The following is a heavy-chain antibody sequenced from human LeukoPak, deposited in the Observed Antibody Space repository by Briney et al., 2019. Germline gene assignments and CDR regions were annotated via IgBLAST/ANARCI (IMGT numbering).Heavy chain of an antibody. V-gene: IGHV3-33*08. Sequence: GGSLRLSCAASGFTFSNYWMTWVRQAPGKGLEWVAVIWYDGSNKYYADSVKGRFTISRDNSKNTLYLQMNSLRAEDTAVYYCANTDYYSNYGYWGQGTLVTVSS. J-gene: IGHJ4*02. CDR3: ANTDYYSNYGY. CDR2: IWYDGSNK. CDR1: GFTFSNYW. D-gene: IGHD4-11*01.